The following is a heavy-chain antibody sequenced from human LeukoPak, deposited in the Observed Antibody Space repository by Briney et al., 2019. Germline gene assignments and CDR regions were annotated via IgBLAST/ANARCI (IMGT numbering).Heavy chain of an antibody. CDR3: ATHERGYGHDY. Sequence: GGSLRLSCAASGFIFSSYRMNWVRQAPGKGLEWVSYISSSSSYTNYADSVKGRFTISRDNAKNSLYLQMNSLRAEDTAVYYCATHERGYGHDYWGQGTLVTVSS. V-gene: IGHV3-21*05. CDR2: ISSSSSYT. D-gene: IGHD3-3*01. J-gene: IGHJ4*02. CDR1: GFIFSSYR.